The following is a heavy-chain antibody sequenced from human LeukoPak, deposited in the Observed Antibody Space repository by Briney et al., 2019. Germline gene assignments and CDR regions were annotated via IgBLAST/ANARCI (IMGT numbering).Heavy chain of an antibody. J-gene: IGHJ4*02. D-gene: IGHD6-19*01. CDR3: ARVSGWYSTLFDY. CDR1: GLTFSSYA. CDR2: ISYDGSNK. V-gene: IGHV3-30-3*01. Sequence: PGGSLRLFCAASGLTFSSYAMHWVGQAPGKGLDLVAVISYDGSNKYYADSVKGRFTISRDNSKNTLYLQMNSLRAEDTAVYYCARVSGWYSTLFDYWGQGTLVTVSS.